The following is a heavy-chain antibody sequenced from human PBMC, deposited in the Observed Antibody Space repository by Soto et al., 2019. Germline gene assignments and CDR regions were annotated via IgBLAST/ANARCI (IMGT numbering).Heavy chain of an antibody. D-gene: IGHD3-16*01. CDR1: GFSFPSFA. CDR3: AAPRVWVARTRSFGP. J-gene: IGHJ5*02. CDR2: IGAGSAGT. V-gene: IGHV3-23*01. Sequence: PGGSLRLSCAASGFSFPSFAMSWVRQAPGKGLEWVSAIGAGSAGTHYADSVKGRFTISRDDSKNTLYLEMNSLRADDTAVYYCAAPRVWVARTRSFGPWGQGTPVTSPQ.